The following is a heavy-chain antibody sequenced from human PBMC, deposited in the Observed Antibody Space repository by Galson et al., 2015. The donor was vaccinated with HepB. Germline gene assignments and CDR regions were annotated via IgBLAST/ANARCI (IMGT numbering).Heavy chain of an antibody. Sequence: QSGAEVKKPGESLKISCKGSGYSFTSYWIGWVRQMPGKGLEWMGIIYPGDSDTRYSPSFQGQVTISADKSISTAYLQWSSLKASDTAMYYCARRGYYDISQVDAFDIWGQGTMVTVSS. D-gene: IGHD3-9*01. V-gene: IGHV5-51*01. CDR1: GYSFTSYW. J-gene: IGHJ3*02. CDR3: ARRGYYDISQVDAFDI. CDR2: IYPGDSDT.